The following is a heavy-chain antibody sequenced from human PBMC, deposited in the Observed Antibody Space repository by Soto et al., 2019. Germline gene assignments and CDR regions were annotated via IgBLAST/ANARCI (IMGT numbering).Heavy chain of an antibody. CDR1: GDTFTANY. D-gene: IGHD3-22*01. V-gene: IGHV1-69*13. CDR2: IIPIFGTA. J-gene: IGHJ4*02. CDR3: ARESDYDSSGYLDY. Sequence: GASVKVSCKASGDTFTANYIHWVRQAPGQGFEWMGWIIPIFGTANYAQKFQGRVTITADESTSTAYMELSSLRSEDTAVYYCARESDYDSSGYLDYWGQGTLVTVSS.